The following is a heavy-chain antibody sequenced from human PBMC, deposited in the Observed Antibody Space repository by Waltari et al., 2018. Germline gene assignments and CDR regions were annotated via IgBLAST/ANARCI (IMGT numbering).Heavy chain of an antibody. D-gene: IGHD3-22*01. V-gene: IGHV3-30*04. J-gene: IGHJ6*02. CDR1: EFTFSSYA. CDR2: ISYNARNI. Sequence: QVQLVESGGGVVQPGKSLRHSCAASEFTFSSYAMHWVRQAPGKGLEWVAVISYNARNIYYVDSVKGRFTISRDNSRKTLFLQMSSLRAEDTAVYYCARDYCDRTNCHGMDVWGLGTTVTVSS. CDR3: ARDYCDRTNCHGMDV.